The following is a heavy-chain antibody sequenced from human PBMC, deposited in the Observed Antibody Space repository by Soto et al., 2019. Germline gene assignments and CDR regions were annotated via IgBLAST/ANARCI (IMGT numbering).Heavy chain of an antibody. V-gene: IGHV3-30*18. D-gene: IGHD1-1*01. CDR1: GFTFSSYN. Sequence: QVQLVESGGGVVQPGRSLRLSCAATGFTFSSYNMHWVRQAPGKGLEWVAVMSYEGTNKYYAGSVKGRFTISRDNSKNTLYLQMKSLRVEDTAVYYCAKDMERMDLPDYWGQGTLVTVSS. J-gene: IGHJ4*02. CDR3: AKDMERMDLPDY. CDR2: MSYEGTNK.